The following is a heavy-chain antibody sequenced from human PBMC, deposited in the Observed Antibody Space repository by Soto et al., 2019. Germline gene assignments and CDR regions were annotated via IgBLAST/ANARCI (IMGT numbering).Heavy chain of an antibody. J-gene: IGHJ4*02. CDR1: GGSISSSSYY. CDR3: ARQAPGAFNYFDY. D-gene: IGHD1-26*01. Sequence: SETLSLTCTVSGGSISSSSYYWGWIRQPPGKGLEWIGSIYYSGSTYYNPSLKSRLTISVDTSKNQFSLKLSSVTAADTAVYYCARQAPGAFNYFDYWGQGTLVTVSS. CDR2: IYYSGST. V-gene: IGHV4-39*01.